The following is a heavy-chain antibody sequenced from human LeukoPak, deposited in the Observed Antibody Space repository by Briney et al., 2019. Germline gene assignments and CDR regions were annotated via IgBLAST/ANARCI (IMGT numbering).Heavy chain of an antibody. CDR2: ISGSGGST. CDR1: GFTFSSYA. D-gene: IGHD6-13*01. J-gene: IGHJ4*02. Sequence: GGSLRLSCVASGFTFSSYAMSWVRQAPGKGLEWVSFISGSGGSTYYTDSVKGRFTISRDNAKNSLYLQMNSLRAEDTAVYYCASGWDYSSSWYYFDYWGQGTLVTVSS. V-gene: IGHV3-23*01. CDR3: ASGWDYSSSWYYFDY.